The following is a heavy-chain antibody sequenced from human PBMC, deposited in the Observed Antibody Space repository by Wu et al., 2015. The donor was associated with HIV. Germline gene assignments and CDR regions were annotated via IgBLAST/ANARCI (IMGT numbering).Heavy chain of an antibody. D-gene: IGHD3-9*01. J-gene: IGHJ3*02. CDR2: VDPATGSS. CDR3: ARVQDYAILTGYDPGAFDM. CDR1: GYDFTRYY. V-gene: IGHV1-46*01. Sequence: QVQLVQSGAEVKKPGSSVKVSCQASGYDFTRYYLHWVRRAPGQGLEWMGIVDPATGSSNYAQKFQGRVTITADESTSTAYMELSNLRSEDTAVYYCARVQDYAILTGYDPGAFDMWAKGQWSPSLQ.